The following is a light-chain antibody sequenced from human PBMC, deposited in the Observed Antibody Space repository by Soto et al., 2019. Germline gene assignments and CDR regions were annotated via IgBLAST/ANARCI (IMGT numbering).Light chain of an antibody. CDR1: SSDVGSYNF. V-gene: IGLV2-11*01. J-gene: IGLJ1*01. CDR3: CSYAGSYV. Sequence: QSALTQPRSVSGSPGRSVTISCTGTSSDVGSYNFVSWYRQHPGKAPKLMIYDVFKRPSGVPDRFSGSKSGNTAPLTISGLQADDEADYYCCSYAGSYVFGTGTKVTVL. CDR2: DVF.